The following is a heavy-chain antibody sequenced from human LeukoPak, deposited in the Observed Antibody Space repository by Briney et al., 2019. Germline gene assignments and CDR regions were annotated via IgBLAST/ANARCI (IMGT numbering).Heavy chain of an antibody. CDR2: IYYSGST. V-gene: IGHV4-39*01. D-gene: IGHD3-22*01. J-gene: IGHJ4*02. CDR1: GGSISSSSYY. CDR3: ARRGYYDTIDY. Sequence: SETLSLTCRVSGGSISSSSYYWGWIRQPPGKGLEWIGSIYYSGSTYYNPSLKSRVTISVDTSKNQFSLKLSSVTAADTAVYYCARRGYYDTIDYWGQGTLVTVSS.